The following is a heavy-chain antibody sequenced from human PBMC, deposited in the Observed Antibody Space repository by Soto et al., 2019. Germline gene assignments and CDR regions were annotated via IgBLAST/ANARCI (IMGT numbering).Heavy chain of an antibody. CDR1: GGSFSGYY. CDR3: ARGRWEGLGAVIPPGSDYYYYMAV. D-gene: IGHD2-2*02. Sequence: PSETLSLTCAVYGGSFSGYYWSWIRQPPGKGLEWIGEINHSGSTNYNPSLKSRVTISVDTSKNQFSLKLSSVTAADTAVYYCARGRWEGLGAVIPPGSDYYYYMAVGGKGTTVTVSS. J-gene: IGHJ6*03. CDR2: INHSGST. V-gene: IGHV4-34*01.